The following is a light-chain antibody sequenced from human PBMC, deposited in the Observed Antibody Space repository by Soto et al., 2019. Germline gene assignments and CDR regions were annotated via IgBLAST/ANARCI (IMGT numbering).Light chain of an antibody. CDR2: TAS. Sequence: DLQMTQSPSSLSASVGDRVTITCRASQGIRNYLAWYQQKPGKVPKLLIYTASTLQSGLPSRFSGSGSGTDFTLTISSLQPEDVATYYCQKYSGPPYTFGQGTKLEIK. J-gene: IGKJ2*01. V-gene: IGKV1-27*01. CDR1: QGIRNY. CDR3: QKYSGPPYT.